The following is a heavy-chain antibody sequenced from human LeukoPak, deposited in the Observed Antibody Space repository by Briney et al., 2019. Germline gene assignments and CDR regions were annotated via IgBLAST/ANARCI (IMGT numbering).Heavy chain of an antibody. J-gene: IGHJ4*02. CDR2: INPNSGAT. D-gene: IGHD3-3*02. V-gene: IGHV1-2*02. Sequence: ASVKVSCKASGYSFSGSYIHWVRQAPGQGLEWMGWINPNSGATSYAQKFQGRVTMTRDTSISTAYMDLSSLRSDDTAVYYCARGHFDDYLDYWGQGTLVTVPS. CDR3: ARGHFDDYLDY. CDR1: GYSFSGSY.